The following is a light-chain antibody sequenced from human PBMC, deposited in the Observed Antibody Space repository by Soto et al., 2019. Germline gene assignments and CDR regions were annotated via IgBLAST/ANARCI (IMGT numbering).Light chain of an antibody. CDR1: SSDVGTYNY. V-gene: IGLV2-14*01. Sequence: QSVLTQPASVSGSPGQSIAISCTGTSSDVGTYNYVSWYQQRPGKAPKLMIYEVSNRPSGISNRFSGSKSGNMASLTISGLQAEDEAEYYCSSYTTSTIVVFGGGTKVTVL. CDR3: SSYTTSTIVV. J-gene: IGLJ2*01. CDR2: EVS.